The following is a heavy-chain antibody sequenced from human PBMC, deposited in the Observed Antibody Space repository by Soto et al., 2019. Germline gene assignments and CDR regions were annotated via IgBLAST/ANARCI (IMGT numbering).Heavy chain of an antibody. Sequence: PSETLSLTCAVYGGSFSGYYWSWIRQPPGKGLEWIGEINHSGSTNYNPSLKSRVTISVDTSKNQFSLKLSSVTAADTAVYYCARSSYGGNSDYYWGQGTLVTVSS. CDR3: ARSSYGGNSDYY. CDR1: GGSFSGYY. J-gene: IGHJ4*02. V-gene: IGHV4-34*01. CDR2: INHSGST. D-gene: IGHD2-21*02.